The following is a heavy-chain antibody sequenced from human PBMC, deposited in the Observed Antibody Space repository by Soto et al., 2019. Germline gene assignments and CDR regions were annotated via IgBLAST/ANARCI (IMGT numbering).Heavy chain of an antibody. Sequence: EVQLVESGGGLVKPGGSPSLPCAASGFTFSDYSMLWVRQAPGKGLEWLAFIGNSNNPTFYADSVRGRFTISRDNPKNSVYLQMNSLREEDTAVYFCAREEGYCNGGPCYRGAFDFWGQGTIVTVSS. J-gene: IGHJ3*01. CDR3: AREEGYCNGGPCYRGAFDF. CDR2: IGNSNNPT. V-gene: IGHV3-21*02. CDR1: GFTFSDYS. D-gene: IGHD2-15*01.